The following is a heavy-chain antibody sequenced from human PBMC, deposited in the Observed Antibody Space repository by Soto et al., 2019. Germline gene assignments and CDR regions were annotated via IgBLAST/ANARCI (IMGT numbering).Heavy chain of an antibody. CDR2: IYYSGST. CDR3: ARHGRGYSRSWFPPGDNWFDH. D-gene: IGHD6-13*01. CDR1: GGSISSSSYY. Sequence: SETLSLTCTVSGGSISSSSYYWGWIRQPPGKGLEWIGSIYYSGSTYYNPSLKSRVTISVDTSKNQFSLKLSSVTAADTAVSYSARHGRGYSRSWFPPGDNWFDHWGQGTLVTVSS. J-gene: IGHJ5*02. V-gene: IGHV4-39*01.